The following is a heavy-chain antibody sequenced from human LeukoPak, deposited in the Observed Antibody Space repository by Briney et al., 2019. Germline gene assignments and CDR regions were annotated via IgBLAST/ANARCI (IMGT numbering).Heavy chain of an antibody. J-gene: IGHJ4*01. CDR3: ARGGRCLQFNY. CDR2: ISYSGDT. V-gene: IGHV4-59*02. CDR1: GGSVGSNY. D-gene: IGHD5-24*01. Sequence: SETESLTCSVSGGSVGSNYWSWVRQPPGKGLEWIGYISYSGDTKYNPCLKSRLSMSVDTSKNQCSLMLSSVTAADTAVYYCARGGRCLQFNYWGQGTLVSVSS.